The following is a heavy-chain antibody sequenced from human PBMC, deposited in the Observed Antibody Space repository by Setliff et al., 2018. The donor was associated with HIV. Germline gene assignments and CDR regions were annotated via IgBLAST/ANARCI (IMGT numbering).Heavy chain of an antibody. V-gene: IGHV3-30*01. Sequence: AGGSLRLSCAASGFTFSSYAMHWVRQAPGKGLEWVAVISYDGSNKYYADSVKGRFTISRDNSKNTLYLQMNSLRAEDTAVYYCARSAIGYYYYGMDVWGQGTLVTVSS. CDR1: GFTFSSYA. CDR2: ISYDGSNK. J-gene: IGHJ6*02. CDR3: ARSAIGYYYYGMDV. D-gene: IGHD5-18*01.